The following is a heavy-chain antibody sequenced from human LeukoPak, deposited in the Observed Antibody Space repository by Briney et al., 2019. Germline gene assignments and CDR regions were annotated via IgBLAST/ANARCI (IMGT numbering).Heavy chain of an antibody. CDR1: GFTFSSYS. V-gene: IGHV3-21*01. CDR2: ISSSSSYI. Sequence: GGSLRLSCAASGFTFSSYSMNWVRQAPGKGLEWVSSISSSSSYIYYADSVKGRFTISRDNAKNSLYLQMNSLRAEDTAVYYCARGYCSSTSCYDYMGVWGKGTTVTVSS. D-gene: IGHD2-2*01. J-gene: IGHJ6*03. CDR3: ARGYCSSTSCYDYMGV.